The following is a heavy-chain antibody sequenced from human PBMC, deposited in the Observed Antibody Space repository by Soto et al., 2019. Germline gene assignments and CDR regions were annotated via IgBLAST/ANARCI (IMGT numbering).Heavy chain of an antibody. CDR1: GGSISSGGYS. Sequence: SETLSLTCAVSGGSISSGGYSWSWIRQPPGKGLEWIGSTYHSRSTYYNPSLKSRVTISVDRSKNQFSLKRSSVTAADTAVYSCASSYYYDSSGYYDYFDYWGQGTLVTVSS. D-gene: IGHD3-22*01. J-gene: IGHJ4*02. V-gene: IGHV4-30-2*01. CDR2: TYHSRST. CDR3: ASSYYYDSSGYYDYFDY.